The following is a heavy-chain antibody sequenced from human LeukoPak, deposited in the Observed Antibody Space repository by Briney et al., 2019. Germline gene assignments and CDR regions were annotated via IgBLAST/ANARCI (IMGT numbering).Heavy chain of an antibody. CDR1: GYTFTGYY. V-gene: IGHV7-4-1*02. J-gene: IGHJ6*03. CDR2: INTNTGNP. D-gene: IGHD6-13*01. CDR3: ARQVGSSSWTNYYYYYMDV. Sequence: ASVKVSCKASGYTFTGYYMHWVRQAPGQGLEWMGWINTNTGNPTYAQGFTGRFVFSLDTSVSTAYLQISSLKAEDTAVYYCARQVGSSSWTNYYYYYMDVWGKGTTVTVSS.